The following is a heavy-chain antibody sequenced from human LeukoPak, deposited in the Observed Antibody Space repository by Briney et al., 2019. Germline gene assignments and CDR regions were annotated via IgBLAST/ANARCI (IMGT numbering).Heavy chain of an antibody. Sequence: GGSLRLSCAASGFTFSSYSMNWVRQAPGKGLEWVSSISSSSSYIYYADSVKGRFNISRDNAKNSLYLQMNSLRAEDTAVYYCARDKGDCSSTSCYWGPDYWGQGTLVTVSS. V-gene: IGHV3-21*01. J-gene: IGHJ4*02. CDR2: ISSSSSYI. CDR1: GFTFSSYS. D-gene: IGHD2-2*01. CDR3: ARDKGDCSSTSCYWGPDY.